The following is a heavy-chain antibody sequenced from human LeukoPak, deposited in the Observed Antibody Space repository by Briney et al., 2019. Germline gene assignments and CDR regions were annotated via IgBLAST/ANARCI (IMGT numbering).Heavy chain of an antibody. CDR3: ARVATMVRVPLDALDI. CDR2: ISSDSRTI. D-gene: IGHD3-10*01. Sequence: GGSLRLSCAASGFTFSSYSMNWVRQAPGKGLEWVSYISSDSRTIYYADSVKGRFTISRDNAKNSLYLQMNSLRAEDTAVYYCARVATMVRVPLDALDIWGQGTMVSVSS. V-gene: IGHV3-48*04. J-gene: IGHJ3*02. CDR1: GFTFSSYS.